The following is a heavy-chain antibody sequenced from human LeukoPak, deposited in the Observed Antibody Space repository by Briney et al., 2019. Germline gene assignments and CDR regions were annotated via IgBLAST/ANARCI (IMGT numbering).Heavy chain of an antibody. CDR2: INQDGSDK. CDR1: RFTFSNFW. V-gene: IGHV3-7*01. Sequence: GGSLRLSCAASRFTFSNFWMSWVRQAPRKRLEWVVGINQDGSDKYYVDSVKGRFTISRDNARNSLYLQMNSLRPEDTAVYYCARDGSGDFVPFNWGQGALVTVSS. J-gene: IGHJ4*02. D-gene: IGHD4-17*01. CDR3: ARDGSGDFVPFN.